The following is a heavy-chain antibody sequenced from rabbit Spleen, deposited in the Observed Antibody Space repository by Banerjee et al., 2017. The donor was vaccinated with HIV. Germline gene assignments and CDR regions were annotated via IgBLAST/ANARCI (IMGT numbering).Heavy chain of an antibody. CDR1: GFDFSVYG. D-gene: IGHD4-1*01. J-gene: IGHJ4*01. V-gene: IGHV1S45*01. CDR3: ARSGYVGWGGDGDLTGNKL. Sequence: QLVESGGGLVQPGGSLKLSCKASGFDFSVYGLSWVRQAPGKGLEWIACFYTGSGSTYYASWAKGRFTISKTSSTTVTLQMTSLTATDTATYFCARSGYVGWGGDGDLTGNKLWGQGTLVTVS. CDR2: FYTGSGST.